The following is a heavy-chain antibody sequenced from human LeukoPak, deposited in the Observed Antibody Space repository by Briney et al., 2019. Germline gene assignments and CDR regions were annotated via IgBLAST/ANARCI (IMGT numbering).Heavy chain of an antibody. Sequence: GGSLRLSCAASGLTFSDYDMNWIRQAPGKGLEWVAYISAGSNYIDYIGSVKGRFTISRDNAKSSVYLQMNSLRVEDTAVYYCAAAGAAGDQPHFWGQGSLVTVSS. V-gene: IGHV3-11*03. D-gene: IGHD6-13*01. CDR1: GLTFSDYD. J-gene: IGHJ4*02. CDR3: AAAGAAGDQPHF. CDR2: ISAGSNYI.